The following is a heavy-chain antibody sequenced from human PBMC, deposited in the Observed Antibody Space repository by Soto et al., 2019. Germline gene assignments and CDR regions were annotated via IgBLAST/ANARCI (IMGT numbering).Heavy chain of an antibody. CDR2: INHSGST. D-gene: IGHD5-18*01. CDR1: GGSFSGYY. CDR3: ARGGRGYSYGLNY. V-gene: IGHV4-34*01. Sequence: ETLSLTCAVYGGSFSGYYWSWIRQPPGKGLEWIGEINHSGSTNYNPSLKSRVTISVDTSKNQFSLKLSSVTAADTAVYYCARGGRGYSYGLNYWGQGTLVTVSS. J-gene: IGHJ4*02.